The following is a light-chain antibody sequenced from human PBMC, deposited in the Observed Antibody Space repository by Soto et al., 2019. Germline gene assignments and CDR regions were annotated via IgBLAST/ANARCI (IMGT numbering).Light chain of an antibody. Sequence: DIVLTQSPGTLSLSAGESATLSCKASQNLRRPFLAWYQQKPGQTPRLLISAAFTRAAGIPDRFSGSATGTDFTLTLTGLEPEDSAVYYCQQYGSIPYTFGQGTKLE. CDR3: QQYGSIPYT. J-gene: IGKJ2*01. CDR1: QNLRRPF. V-gene: IGKV3-20*01. CDR2: AAF.